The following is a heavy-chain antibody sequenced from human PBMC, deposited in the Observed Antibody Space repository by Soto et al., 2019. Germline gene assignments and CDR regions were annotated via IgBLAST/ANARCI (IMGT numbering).Heavy chain of an antibody. Sequence: QVQLVQSGAEVKKPGSSVKVSCKASGGTFSSYAISWVRQAPGQGLEWMGGIIPIFGTADYAQKFQGRVTITADESTSTAYMALSSLISEDTAVYYSASHSYGTANYYYSGMDVWGQGTTVTVSS. V-gene: IGHV1-69*12. J-gene: IGHJ6*02. CDR2: IIPIFGTA. CDR3: ASHSYGTANYYYSGMDV. CDR1: GGTFSSYA. D-gene: IGHD5-18*01.